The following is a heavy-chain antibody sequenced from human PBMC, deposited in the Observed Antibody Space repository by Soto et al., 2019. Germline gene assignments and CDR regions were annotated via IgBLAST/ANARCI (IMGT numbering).Heavy chain of an antibody. J-gene: IGHJ6*02. CDR1: GYTFTGYY. D-gene: IGHD1-26*01. Sequence: ASVKVSCKASGYTFTGYYMHWVRQAPGQGLEWMGWINPNSGGTNYAQKFQGRVTMTRDTSISTAYMELSRLRSYDMAVYYCASWGPPFTTWELRRAYYYYYGMDVWGQGTTVTVSS. V-gene: IGHV1-2*02. CDR3: ASWGPPFTTWELRRAYYYYYGMDV. CDR2: INPNSGGT.